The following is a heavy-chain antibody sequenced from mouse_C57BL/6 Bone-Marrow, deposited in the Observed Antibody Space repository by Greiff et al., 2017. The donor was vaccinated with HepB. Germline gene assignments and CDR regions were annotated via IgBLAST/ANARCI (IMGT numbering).Heavy chain of an antibody. CDR1: GFNIKDYY. CDR3: TKTVVAPSYWYFDV. V-gene: IGHV14-1*01. J-gene: IGHJ1*03. D-gene: IGHD1-1*01. Sequence: EVKLQESGAELVRPGASVKLSCTASGFNIKDYYMHWVKQRPEQGLEWIGRIDPEDGDTEYAPKFQGKATVTADTSSNTAYLQLSSLTSEDTAVYYCTKTVVAPSYWYFDVWGTGTTVTVSS. CDR2: IDPEDGDT.